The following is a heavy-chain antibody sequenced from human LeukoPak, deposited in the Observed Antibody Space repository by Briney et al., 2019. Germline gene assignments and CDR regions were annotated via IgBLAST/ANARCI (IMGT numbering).Heavy chain of an antibody. V-gene: IGHV4-39*07. CDR1: GGSISSSSYY. CDR3: ARGGRAVYKRRFDP. J-gene: IGHJ5*02. CDR2: IYYSGST. Sequence: SETLSLTCTVSGGSISSSSYYWGWIRQPPGKGLEWIGSIYYSGSTYYNPSLKSRVTISVDTSKNQFSLKLSSVTAADTAVYYCARGGRAVYKRRFDPWGQGTLVTVSS. D-gene: IGHD1-1*01.